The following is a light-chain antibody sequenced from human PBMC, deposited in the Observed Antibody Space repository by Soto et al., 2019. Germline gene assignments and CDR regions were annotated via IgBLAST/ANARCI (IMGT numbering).Light chain of an antibody. CDR1: QSISRD. V-gene: IGKV3-15*01. CDR2: AAS. CDR3: QQYNNGPPWT. Sequence: EILMTQSPATLSVSPGEGATLSCRASQSISRDLAWYQHQPGQPPRLLIYAASTRATGIPARFSGGGSGTEFTLPIDSLQSEDFAIYYCQQYNNGPPWTFGQGTKVEI. J-gene: IGKJ1*01.